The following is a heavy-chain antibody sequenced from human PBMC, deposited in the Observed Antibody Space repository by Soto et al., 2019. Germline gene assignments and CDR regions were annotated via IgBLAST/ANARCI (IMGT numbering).Heavy chain of an antibody. V-gene: IGHV4-59*08. D-gene: IGHD3-3*01. CDR2: IYYSGST. CDR3: ARQNSYDFWSGYHAGFDP. CDR1: GGSISSYY. J-gene: IGHJ5*02. Sequence: SQTLSLTCTVSGGSISSYYWSWIRQPPGKGLEWIGYIYYSGSTNYNPSLKSRVTLSVDTSKNQFSLKLSSVTAADTAVYYCARQNSYDFWSGYHAGFDPWGQGTLVTVSS.